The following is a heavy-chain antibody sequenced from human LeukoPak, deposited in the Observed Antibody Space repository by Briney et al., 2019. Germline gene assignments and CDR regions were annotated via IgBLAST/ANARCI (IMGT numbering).Heavy chain of an antibody. D-gene: IGHD3-22*01. J-gene: IGHJ3*02. V-gene: IGHV1-69*01. CDR1: GGTFSSYA. Sequence: SVKVSCKASGGTFSSYAISWVRQAPGEGLEWMGGIIPIFGTANYAQKFQGRVTITADESTSTAYMELSSLRSEDTAVYYCARDQGPDYYDSSGDAFDIWGQGTMLTVSS. CDR2: IIPIFGTA. CDR3: ARDQGPDYYDSSGDAFDI.